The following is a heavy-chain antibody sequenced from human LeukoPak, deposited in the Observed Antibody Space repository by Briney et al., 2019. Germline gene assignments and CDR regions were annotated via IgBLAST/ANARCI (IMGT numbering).Heavy chain of an antibody. CDR3: ARRAIFGVVIISYNWFDP. V-gene: IGHV4-34*01. J-gene: IGHJ5*02. CDR1: GGSFSGYY. Sequence: SETLSPTCAVYGGSFSGYYWSWIRQPPGKGLEWIGEINHSGSTNYNPSLKSRVTISVDTSKNQFSLKLSYVTAADTAVYYCARRAIFGVVIISYNWFDPWGQGTLVTVSS. D-gene: IGHD3-3*01. CDR2: INHSGST.